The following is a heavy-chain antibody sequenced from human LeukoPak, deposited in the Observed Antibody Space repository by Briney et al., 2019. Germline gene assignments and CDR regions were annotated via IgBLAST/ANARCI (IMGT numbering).Heavy chain of an antibody. CDR1: GRHIGCGGYF. D-gene: IGHD2-2*01. J-gene: IGHJ4*02. CDR3: ARASFCSSTSCSPHFDY. Sequence: TLSLTCTVSGRHIGCGGYFWRWPRPHPGKGLEWSGYIYCTGRAYYHPSLQSRVTISVHTSENQFSMRLISVTAADTAVYYCARASFCSSTSCSPHFDYWGQGALVTVSS. CDR2: IYCTGRA. V-gene: IGHV4-31*03.